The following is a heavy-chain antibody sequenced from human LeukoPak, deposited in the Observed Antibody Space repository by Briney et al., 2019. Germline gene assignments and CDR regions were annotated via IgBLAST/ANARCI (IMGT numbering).Heavy chain of an antibody. J-gene: IGHJ4*02. CDR1: GGSFSGYY. CDR2: INHSGST. CDR3: ARGRAVAGWSRYYFDY. Sequence: SETLSLTCAVYGGSFSGYYWSWIRQPPGKGLEWIGEINHSGSTNYNPSLKSRVTISVDTSKNQFSLKLSSVTAADTAVYYCARGRAVAGWSRYYFDYWGQGTLVTVSS. D-gene: IGHD6-19*01. V-gene: IGHV4-34*01.